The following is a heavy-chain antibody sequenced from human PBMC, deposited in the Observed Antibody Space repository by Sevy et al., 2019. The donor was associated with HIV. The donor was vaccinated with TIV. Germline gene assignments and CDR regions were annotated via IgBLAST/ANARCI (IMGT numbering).Heavy chain of an antibody. CDR2: ISWNSGSI. CDR3: AKDMRWELLGAFDI. Sequence: GGSLRLSCAASGFTFDDYAMHWVRQAPGKGLEWVSGISWNSGSIGYADSVKGRFTISRDNAKNSLYLQMNSLRAEDMALYYCAKDMRWELLGAFDIWGQGTMVTVSS. J-gene: IGHJ3*02. CDR1: GFTFDDYA. V-gene: IGHV3-9*03. D-gene: IGHD1-26*01.